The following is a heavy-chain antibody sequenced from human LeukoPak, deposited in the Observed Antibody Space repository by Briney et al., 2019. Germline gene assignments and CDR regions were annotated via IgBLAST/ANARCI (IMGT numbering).Heavy chain of an antibody. V-gene: IGHV3-7*01. Sequence: GGSLRLSCAASGFTFSSYWMSWVRQAPGKGLEWVANIKQDGSERYYVDSVKGRFTVSRDNAKNSLYLQMNSLRAEDTAVHYCARVERDCSSTSCYFYSSYWGQGTLVTVSS. J-gene: IGHJ4*02. CDR2: IKQDGSER. CDR1: GFTFSSYW. CDR3: ARVERDCSSTSCYFYSSY. D-gene: IGHD2-2*01.